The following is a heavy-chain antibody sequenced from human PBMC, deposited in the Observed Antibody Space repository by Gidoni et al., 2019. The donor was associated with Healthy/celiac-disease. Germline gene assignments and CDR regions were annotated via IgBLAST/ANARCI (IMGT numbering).Heavy chain of an antibody. CDR3: ARDRKAKSKYDY. Sequence: QVQLVQSGAEVKQPGASVKVSCKASGYTFTGYYMHWVRQAPGQGVEWMGWSNPNSGGTNYAQKFQGRVTMTRDTSISTAYMELSRLRSDDTAVYYCARDRKAKSKYDYWGQGTLVTVSS. V-gene: IGHV1-2*02. J-gene: IGHJ4*02. CDR1: GYTFTGYY. CDR2: SNPNSGGT.